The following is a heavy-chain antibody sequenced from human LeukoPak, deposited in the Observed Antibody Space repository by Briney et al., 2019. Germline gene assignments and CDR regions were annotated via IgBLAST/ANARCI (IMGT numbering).Heavy chain of an antibody. CDR1: GFTFSSYG. D-gene: IGHD3-10*01. Sequence: GGSLRLSCAASGFTFSSYGMSWVRQAPGKGLEWVSAISGSGGSTYYADSVKGRFTISRDNSKNTLYLQMNSLRAEDTAVYYCAKDPGDGYYYYYMDVWGKGTTVTISS. CDR3: AKDPGDGYYYYYMDV. V-gene: IGHV3-23*01. J-gene: IGHJ6*03. CDR2: ISGSGGST.